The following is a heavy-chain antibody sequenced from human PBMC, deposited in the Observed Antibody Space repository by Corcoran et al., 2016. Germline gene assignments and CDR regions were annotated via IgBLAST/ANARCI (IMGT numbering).Heavy chain of an antibody. Sequence: QVTLRESGPALVKPTQTLTLTCTFSGFSLSTTGMCVSWIRQPPGKALEWLALIDWYDDEYYSTSLKTRLTISKDTSTNQVVLTMTNMDPVDTATYYCARASSIAARSYGMDVWGQGTTVTVSS. D-gene: IGHD6-6*01. CDR3: ARASSIAARSYGMDV. CDR2: IDWYDDE. V-gene: IGHV2-70*01. J-gene: IGHJ6*02. CDR1: GFSLSTTGMC.